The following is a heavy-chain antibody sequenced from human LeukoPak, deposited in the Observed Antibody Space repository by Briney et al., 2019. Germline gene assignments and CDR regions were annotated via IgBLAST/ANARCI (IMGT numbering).Heavy chain of an antibody. Sequence: SETLFLTCTVSGGSISSGLYYWSWIRQPAGKGLEWIGRIYTSGSTNYNPSLKSRVTMSVDTSKNQFSLKLSSVTAADTAVYYCASNYYYDSSGYYSEYFQHWGQGTLVTVSS. V-gene: IGHV4-61*02. J-gene: IGHJ1*01. CDR1: GGSISSGLYY. CDR3: ASNYYYDSSGYYSEYFQH. D-gene: IGHD3-22*01. CDR2: IYTSGST.